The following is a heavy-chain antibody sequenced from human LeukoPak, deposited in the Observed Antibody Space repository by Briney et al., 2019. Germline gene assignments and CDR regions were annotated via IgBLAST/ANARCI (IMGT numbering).Heavy chain of an antibody. CDR2: INHSGST. Sequence: SETLSLTCAVYGGSFSGYYWSWIRQPPGKGLEWIGEINHSGSTNYNPSLKSRVTISVDTSKNQFSLKLSSVTAADTAVYYCARVVEEVTDYWGQGTLVTVSS. CDR3: ARVVEEVTDY. D-gene: IGHD2-21*01. J-gene: IGHJ4*02. CDR1: GGSFSGYY. V-gene: IGHV4-34*01.